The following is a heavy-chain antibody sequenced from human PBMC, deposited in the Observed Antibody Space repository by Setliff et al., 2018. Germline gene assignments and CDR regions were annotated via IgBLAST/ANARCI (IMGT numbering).Heavy chain of an antibody. CDR2: IRKKTNSYAT. J-gene: IGHJ4*02. CDR1: GFTFSDYY. CDR3: ARALGATITHFDY. D-gene: IGHD1-26*01. V-gene: IGHV3-72*01. Sequence: PGGSLRLSCAASGFTFSDYYMDWVRQAPGKGLERVGRIRKKTNSYATEYAASVKGRFSISRDDSKNSLSLQMNSLKIDDTAVYYCARALGATITHFDYWGQGTLVTVSS.